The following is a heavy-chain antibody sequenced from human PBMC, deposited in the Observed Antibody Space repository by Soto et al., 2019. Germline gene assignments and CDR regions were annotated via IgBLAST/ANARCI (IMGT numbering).Heavy chain of an antibody. J-gene: IGHJ4*02. CDR1: GFSLTTDAVG. CDR2: VYWDDDK. V-gene: IGHV2-5*02. D-gene: IGHD6-19*01. Sequence: QITLKESGPTLVKPTQTLTLTCTFSGFSLTTDAVGVGWIRQPPGKALEWLALVYWDDDKRYSPGQKSRHTIPKDASRNHLFLTFTNMDPADTATYYCAHVYWVAAGLRYYFDYWGQGTLVTVSS. CDR3: AHVYWVAAGLRYYFDY.